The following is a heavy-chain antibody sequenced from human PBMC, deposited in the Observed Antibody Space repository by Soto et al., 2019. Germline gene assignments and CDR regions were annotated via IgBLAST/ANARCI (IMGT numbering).Heavy chain of an antibody. Sequence: QITLMESGPTLVKPTQTLTLTCTFSGFSLSTGGVGVGWIRQPPGKALEWLALIYWDDDKRYIQSRRSRLTITKDTSKNQVVLKMTNMDPVDTATYYCTHSRCGGDCLQSYSSHYYYGMDVWGQGTTVTVSS. J-gene: IGHJ6*02. V-gene: IGHV2-5*02. CDR3: THSRCGGDCLQSYSSHYYYGMDV. CDR2: IYWDDDK. CDR1: GFSLSTGGVG. D-gene: IGHD2-21*02.